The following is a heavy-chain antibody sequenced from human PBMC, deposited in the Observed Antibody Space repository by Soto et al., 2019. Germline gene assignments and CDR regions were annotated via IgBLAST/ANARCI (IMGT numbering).Heavy chain of an antibody. CDR2: IYTSGST. J-gene: IGHJ6*02. Sequence: SETLSLTCTVSGGSISSYYWSWIRQPAGKGLEWIGRIYTSGSTNYNPSLKSRVTMSVDTSKNQFSLKLSSVTAADTAVYYCARGYCSSTSCSGYYYGMDVWGRGTTVTVSS. CDR1: GGSISSYY. CDR3: ARGYCSSTSCSGYYYGMDV. V-gene: IGHV4-4*07. D-gene: IGHD2-2*01.